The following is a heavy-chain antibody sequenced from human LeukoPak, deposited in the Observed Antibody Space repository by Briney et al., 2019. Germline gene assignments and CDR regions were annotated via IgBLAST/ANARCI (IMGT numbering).Heavy chain of an antibody. D-gene: IGHD6-6*01. CDR2: INPNSGGT. CDR3: ARDLARLFGSSLGYMDV. J-gene: IGHJ6*03. V-gene: IGHV1-2*02. CDR1: GYTFTGYY. Sequence: VASVKVSCKASGYTFTGYYMQWVRQAPGQGLEWMGWINPNSGGTNYAQKFQGRVTMTRDTSISTAYMELSGLRSDDTALYYCARDLARLFGSSLGYMDVWGKGTTVTVSS.